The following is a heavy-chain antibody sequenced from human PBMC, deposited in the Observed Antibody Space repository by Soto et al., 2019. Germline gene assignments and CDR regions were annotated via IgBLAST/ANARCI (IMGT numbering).Heavy chain of an antibody. Sequence: ASVKVSCKASGYTFTNYAMHWVRQAPGQRLEWMGWINAGNGNTKYSQKFQGRVTITRDTSASTAYMELSSVTAADTAVYYCARGPGYSDYVHWGQGTQVTVSS. D-gene: IGHD4-17*01. CDR3: ARGPGYSDYVH. CDR2: INAGNGNT. CDR1: GYTFTNYA. J-gene: IGHJ4*02. V-gene: IGHV1-3*01.